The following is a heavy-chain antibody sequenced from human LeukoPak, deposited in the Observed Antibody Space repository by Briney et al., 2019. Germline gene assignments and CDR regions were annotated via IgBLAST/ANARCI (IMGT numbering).Heavy chain of an antibody. CDR2: IIPIFGTA. CDR3: ARLVRGAGYYYYYMDV. D-gene: IGHD3-10*01. CDR1: GYTFTSYA. J-gene: IGHJ6*03. Sequence: SVKVSCKASGYTFTSYAISWVRQAPGQGLEWMGGIIPIFGTANYAQKFQGRVTITADKSTSTAYMELSSLRSEDTAVYYCARLVRGAGYYYYYMDVWGKGTTVTVSS. V-gene: IGHV1-69*06.